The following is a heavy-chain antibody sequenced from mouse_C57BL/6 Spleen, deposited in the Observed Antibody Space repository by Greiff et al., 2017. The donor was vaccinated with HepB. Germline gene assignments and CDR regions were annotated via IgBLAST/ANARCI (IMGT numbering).Heavy chain of an antibody. J-gene: IGHJ2*01. V-gene: IGHV5-17*01. CDR3: ARDGNYFFDY. Sequence: EVQLVESGGGLVKPGGSLKLSCAASGFTFSDYGMHWVPQAPEKGLEWVAYISSGSSTIYYADTVKGRFTISRDNAKNTLFLQMTSLRSEDTAMYYCARDGNYFFDYWGQGTTLTVSS. CDR1: GFTFSDYG. D-gene: IGHD2-1*01. CDR2: ISSGSSTI.